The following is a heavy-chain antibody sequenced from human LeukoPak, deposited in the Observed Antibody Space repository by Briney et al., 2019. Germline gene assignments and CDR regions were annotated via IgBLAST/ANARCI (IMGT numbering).Heavy chain of an antibody. J-gene: IGHJ4*02. D-gene: IGHD6-13*01. Sequence: GGSLRLSCAASGFTFSNAWMSWVRQAPGKGLEWVGRIKSKTDGGTTDYAAPVKGRSTISRDDSKNTLYLQMNSLKTEDTAVYYCTTEVDRLYRSSSGFDYWGQGTLVTVSS. CDR2: IKSKTDGGTT. V-gene: IGHV3-15*01. CDR3: TTEVDRLYRSSSGFDY. CDR1: GFTFSNAW.